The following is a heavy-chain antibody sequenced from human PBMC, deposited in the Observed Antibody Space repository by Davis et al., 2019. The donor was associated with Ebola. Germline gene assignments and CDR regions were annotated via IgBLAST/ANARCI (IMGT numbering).Heavy chain of an antibody. CDR2: ISYDGSNK. D-gene: IGHD6-6*01. CDR3: ARPYSSSSFVYYYYGMDV. CDR1: GFTFSSYA. J-gene: IGHJ6*02. Sequence: GESLKISCAASGFTFSSYAMHWVRQAPGKGLEWVAVISYDGSNKYYADSVKGRFTISRDNSKNTLYLQMNSLRAEDTAVYYCARPYSSSSFVYYYYGMDVWGQGTTVTVSS. V-gene: IGHV3-30*04.